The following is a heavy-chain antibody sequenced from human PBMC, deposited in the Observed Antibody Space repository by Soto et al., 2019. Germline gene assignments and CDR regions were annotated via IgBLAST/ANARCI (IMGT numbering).Heavy chain of an antibody. Sequence: SVKVSCKASGGTFSSYAISWVRQAPGQGLEWMGGIIPIFGTANYAQKFQGRVTITADESTSTAYMELSSLRSEDTAVYYCARDSRPYSSGPYYYGMDVWGQGTTVTVSS. J-gene: IGHJ6*02. CDR1: GGTFSSYA. CDR2: IIPIFGTA. D-gene: IGHD6-19*01. V-gene: IGHV1-69*13. CDR3: ARDSRPYSSGPYYYGMDV.